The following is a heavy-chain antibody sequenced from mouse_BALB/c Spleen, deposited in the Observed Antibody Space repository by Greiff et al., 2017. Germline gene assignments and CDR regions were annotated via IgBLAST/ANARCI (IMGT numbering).Heavy chain of an antibody. CDR2: IWSGGST. CDR3: ARERNYGNYVDFDV. V-gene: IGHV2-2*02. D-gene: IGHD2-1*01. CDR1: GFSLTSYG. Sequence: VKVVESGPGLVQPSQSLSITCTVSGFSLTSYGVHWVRQSPGKGLEWLGVIWSGGSTDYNAAFISRLSISKDNSKSQVFFKMNSLQANDTAIYYCARERNYGNYVDFDVWGAGTTVTVSS. J-gene: IGHJ1*01.